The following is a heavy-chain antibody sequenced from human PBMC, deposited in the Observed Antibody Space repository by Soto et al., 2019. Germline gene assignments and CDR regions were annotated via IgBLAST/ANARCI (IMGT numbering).Heavy chain of an antibody. CDR3: ARGGRDAYDWFDP. CDR1: GFTFSDYW. Sequence: EAQLVESGGGLVQPGGSLRVSCAVSGFTFSDYWMSWVRQAPGKGLEWVAKIKQDGSEKDYVDSVKGRFTISRDNANNSLYLHMYSLRVEDTAIYDCARGGRDAYDWFDPWGQGTLVTVSS. D-gene: IGHD3-16*01. V-gene: IGHV3-7*01. J-gene: IGHJ5*02. CDR2: IKQDGSEK.